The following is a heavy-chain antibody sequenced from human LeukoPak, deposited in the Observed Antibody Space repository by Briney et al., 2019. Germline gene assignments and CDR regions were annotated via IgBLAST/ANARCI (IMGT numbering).Heavy chain of an antibody. D-gene: IGHD3-10*01. CDR2: IYSGGST. Sequence: GGSLRLSCAASGLTVSSNYISWVRQAPGKGLEWVSVIYSGGSTYYADSVKGRFTISRDNSKNTLYLQMNSLRAEDTAVYYCARETVRGVFDYWGQGTLVTVSS. CDR1: GLTVSSNY. V-gene: IGHV3-53*01. CDR3: ARETVRGVFDY. J-gene: IGHJ4*02.